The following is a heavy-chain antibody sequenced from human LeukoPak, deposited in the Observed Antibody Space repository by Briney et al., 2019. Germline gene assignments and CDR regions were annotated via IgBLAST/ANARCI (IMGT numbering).Heavy chain of an antibody. CDR1: GFTFSYYS. J-gene: IGHJ4*02. D-gene: IGHD5-12*01. CDR2: INSISDEI. V-gene: IGHV3-48*02. Sequence: GASLRLSCVASGFTFSYYSMNWVRQAPGKGLEWVSYINSISDEIWYADSVKGRFTISRDDAKNSLYLQMNSLRDEDTAVYYCARDHGYAFDYWGQGTLVTVSS. CDR3: ARDHGYAFDY.